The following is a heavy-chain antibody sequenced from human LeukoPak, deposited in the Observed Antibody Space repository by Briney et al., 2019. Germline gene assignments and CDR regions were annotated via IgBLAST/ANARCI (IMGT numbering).Heavy chain of an antibody. V-gene: IGHV3-74*01. CDR3: AARFRDGLDI. Sequence: GGSLRLSCAASEFPFSSSWVHWVRQAPGKGLVWVSRISGDGGSTEYADSVKGRFAISRDNAKNTLYLQMNSLRAEDTAVYYCAARFRDGLDIWGQGTMVTVSS. J-gene: IGHJ3*02. CDR2: ISGDGGST. CDR1: EFPFSSSW.